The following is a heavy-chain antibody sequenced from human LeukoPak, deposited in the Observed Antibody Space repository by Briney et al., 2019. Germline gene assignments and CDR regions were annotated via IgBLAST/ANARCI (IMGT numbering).Heavy chain of an antibody. CDR2: ISDSSSLT. V-gene: IGHV3-48*02. J-gene: IGHJ6*02. D-gene: IGHD3-10*01. CDR3: AKVIRGGYGMDV. Sequence: PGGSLRLSCAASGFTFSSSGINWVRQAPGKGLELGSYISDSSSLTYYADSVKGRFTISRDNAKNSLSLQLNSLRDEDTAVYFCAKVIRGGYGMDVWGQGTTVTVSS. CDR1: GFTFSSSG.